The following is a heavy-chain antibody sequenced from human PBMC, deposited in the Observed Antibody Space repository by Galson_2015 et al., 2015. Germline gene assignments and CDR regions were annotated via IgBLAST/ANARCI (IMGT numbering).Heavy chain of an antibody. CDR3: AREERFLIAAPTIPYNWFDP. J-gene: IGHJ5*02. D-gene: IGHD6-6*01. CDR2: IYTSGRT. V-gene: IGHV4-61*02. CDR1: GGSISSGSYY. Sequence: TLSLTCTVSGGSISSGSYYWSWIRQPAGKGLEWIGRIYTSGRTNYNPSLKSRVTISVDTSKNQFSLKLSSVTAADTAVYYCAREERFLIAAPTIPYNWFDPWGQGTLVTDSS.